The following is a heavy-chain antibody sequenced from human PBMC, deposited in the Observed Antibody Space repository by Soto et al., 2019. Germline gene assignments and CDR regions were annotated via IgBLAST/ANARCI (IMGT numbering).Heavy chain of an antibody. CDR2: IIPILGIA. CDR3: ARLGRYSDFDY. V-gene: IGHV1-69*02. J-gene: IGHJ4*02. Sequence: SVKVSCQASGYTFTGFHIHWVRQAPGQGLEWMGRIIPILGIANYAQKFQGRVTITADKSTSTAYMELSSLRSEDTAVYYCARLGRYSDFDYWGQGTLVTVSS. D-gene: IGHD3-16*01. CDR1: GYTFTGFH.